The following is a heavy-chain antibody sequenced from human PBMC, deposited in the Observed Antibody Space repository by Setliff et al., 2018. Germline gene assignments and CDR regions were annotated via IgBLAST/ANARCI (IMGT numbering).Heavy chain of an antibody. CDR1: GGPFSGAS. D-gene: IGHD1-26*01. CDR2: VYYSWTA. CDR3: AKGGTHRYFDF. J-gene: IGHJ4*02. Sequence: TLSLTCTVSGGPFSGASIWSWIRQPPGKGLEFIGYVYYSWTAKYDPSLESRAIMSVDASKNQISLKLNSVTAADTAFYYCAKGGTHRYFDFWGQGALVTVSS. V-gene: IGHV4-59*01.